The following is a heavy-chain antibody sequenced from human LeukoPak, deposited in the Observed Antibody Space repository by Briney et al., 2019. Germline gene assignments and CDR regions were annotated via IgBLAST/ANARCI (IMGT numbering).Heavy chain of an antibody. V-gene: IGHV4-34*01. J-gene: IGHJ4*02. CDR1: GESFNGHF. Sequence: SETLSLTCAVYGESFNGHFWTWIRQPPGKGLEWIGEINHSRFTNYNPSLKSRVTMSIDTSKNQFSLKLSSVTAADAAVYFCARGVLTTAAAESCSRTDCYPGVFDYWGQGAPVTVSS. CDR2: INHSRFT. D-gene: IGHD2-2*01. CDR3: ARGVLTTAAAESCSRTDCYPGVFDY.